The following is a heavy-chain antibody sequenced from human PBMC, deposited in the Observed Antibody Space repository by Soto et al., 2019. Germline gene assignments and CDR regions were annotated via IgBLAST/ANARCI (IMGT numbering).Heavy chain of an antibody. CDR3: VREDTTGATFYYFYYIDV. CDR1: GFSFSSYW. D-gene: IGHD4-4*01. CDR2: IKYDGSEK. V-gene: IGHV3-7*01. J-gene: IGHJ6*03. Sequence: EVQLVESGGGLVQPGGSLRLSCAASGFSFSSYWMSWVRQAPGKGLEWVANIKYDGSEKYYVDSVKGRFTISRDNAKNSLYLQMNSLRAEGTAVYYCVREDTTGATFYYFYYIDVWGKGTTVTVSS.